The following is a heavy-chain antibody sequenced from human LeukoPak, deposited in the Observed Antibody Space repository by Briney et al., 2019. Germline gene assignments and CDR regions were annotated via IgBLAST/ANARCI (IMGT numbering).Heavy chain of an antibody. Sequence: ASVKISCKASGYTFIRNHIHWVRQAPAQGLDWMGMINPSGCSTTYAQKFQGRGTMTNDTSTRTVYTELSSLRPEDTAVYYCSRLHDYYWYFDLWGRGSLVTVSS. CDR2: INPSGCST. CDR3: SRLHDYYWYFDL. V-gene: IGHV1-46*01. CDR1: GYTFIRNH. J-gene: IGHJ2*01. D-gene: IGHD5-12*01.